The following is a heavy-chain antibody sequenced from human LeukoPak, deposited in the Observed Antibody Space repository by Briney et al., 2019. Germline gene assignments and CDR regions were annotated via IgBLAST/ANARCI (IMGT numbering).Heavy chain of an antibody. Sequence: GGSLRLSCAASGFTFSSYAMSWVRQAPGKGLERVSAISGSGGSTYYADSVKGRFTISRDNSKNTLYLQMNSLRAEDTAVYYCAKNEQQLTYYFDYWGQGTLVTVSS. CDR3: AKNEQQLTYYFDY. J-gene: IGHJ4*02. CDR2: ISGSGGST. CDR1: GFTFSSYA. D-gene: IGHD6-13*01. V-gene: IGHV3-23*01.